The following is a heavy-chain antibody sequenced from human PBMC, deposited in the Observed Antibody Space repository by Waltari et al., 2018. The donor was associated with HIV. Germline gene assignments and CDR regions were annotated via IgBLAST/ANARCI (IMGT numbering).Heavy chain of an antibody. V-gene: IGHV3-7*01. Sequence: EGQLVESGGGLVQPGGSLRLSCAASGFPSCSSGKGRARQAPGKGLEWVANIKQDGSEKYYVDSVKGRFTISRVNAKNSLYLQMNSLRAEDTAVYFCARRRGSYCLDYWGQGTLVTVSS. CDR3: ARRRGSYCLDY. CDR1: GFPSCSSG. J-gene: IGHJ4*02. CDR2: IKQDGSEK. D-gene: IGHD1-26*01.